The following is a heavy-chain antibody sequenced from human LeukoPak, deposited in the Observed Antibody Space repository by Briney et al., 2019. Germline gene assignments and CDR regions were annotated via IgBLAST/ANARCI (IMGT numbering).Heavy chain of an antibody. CDR1: GFSLKTYN. CDR3: TRDQFFDYDNDDAFDV. V-gene: IGHV3-21*04. J-gene: IGHJ3*01. D-gene: IGHD3-22*01. CDR2: MTSSRYI. Sequence: PGGSLRLSCVASGFSLKTYNMNWVRQAPGKGLEWVSSMTSSRYIYYADSVKGRFTISRDDANNLVFLQMHSLRAEDTAIYYCTRDQFFDYDNDDAFDVWGQGTKVIVSS.